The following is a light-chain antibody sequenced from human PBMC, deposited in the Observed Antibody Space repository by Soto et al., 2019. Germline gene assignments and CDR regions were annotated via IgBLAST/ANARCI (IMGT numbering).Light chain of an antibody. CDR2: GAS. Sequence: EIVLTQSPGTLSLSPGERATLSCRASQSVSSSYLAWYQQKPGQAPRLLIYGASSRATGIPDRFSGSGSGKDFTFTISRLEPEDFAVYYCQQYGSSPPITFGQGTRLEIK. CDR3: QQYGSSPPIT. J-gene: IGKJ5*01. CDR1: QSVSSSY. V-gene: IGKV3-20*01.